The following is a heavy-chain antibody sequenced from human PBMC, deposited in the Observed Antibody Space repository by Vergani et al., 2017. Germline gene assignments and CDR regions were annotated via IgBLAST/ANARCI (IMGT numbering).Heavy chain of an antibody. D-gene: IGHD3-10*01. Sequence: QVQLVQSGAEVKKPGSSVKVSCKASGGTFSSYAISWVRQAPGQGLEWMGRIIPIRGIANYAQKLQGRVTITADNSTSTAYMELSSLRSEDTAVYYCAGFILSGSRSRRTYYFDYWGQGTLVTVSA. V-gene: IGHV1-69*04. J-gene: IGHJ4*02. CDR1: GGTFSSYA. CDR2: IIPIRGIA. CDR3: AGFILSGSRSRRTYYFDY.